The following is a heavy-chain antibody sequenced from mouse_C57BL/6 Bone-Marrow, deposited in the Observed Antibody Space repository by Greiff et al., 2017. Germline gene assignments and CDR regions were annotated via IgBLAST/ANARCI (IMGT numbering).Heavy chain of an antibody. D-gene: IGHD3-2*02. CDR1: GYTFTEYT. V-gene: IGHV1-62-2*01. J-gene: IGHJ4*01. CDR3: ARHEEGLRLRGYAMDY. Sequence: VKLVESGAELVKPGASVKLSCKASGYTFTEYTIHWVKQRSGQGLEWIGWFYPGSGSIKYNEKFKDKATLTADKSSSTVYIELSRLTSEDSAVYFCARHEEGLRLRGYAMDYWGQGTSVTVSS. CDR2: FYPGSGSI.